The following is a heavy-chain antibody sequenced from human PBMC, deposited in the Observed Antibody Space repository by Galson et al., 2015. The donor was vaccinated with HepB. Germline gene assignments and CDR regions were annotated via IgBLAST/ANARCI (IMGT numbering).Heavy chain of an antibody. CDR2: IYWDDDK. CDR3: ARGALDYYGMDV. V-gene: IGHV2-5*02. Sequence: PALVKPTQTLTLTCTFSGFSLSTSGVGVGWIRQPPGKALEWLTLIYWDDDKRYSPSLEGRLTVTKDTSENQVVLTMANMHPVDTATYYCARGALDYYGMDVWGQGTTVTVSS. D-gene: IGHD4-17*01. CDR1: GFSLSTSGVG. J-gene: IGHJ6*02.